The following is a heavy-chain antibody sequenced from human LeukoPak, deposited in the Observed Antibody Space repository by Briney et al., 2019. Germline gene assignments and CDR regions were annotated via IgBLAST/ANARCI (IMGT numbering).Heavy chain of an antibody. J-gene: IGHJ1*01. CDR3: ARYLTDGYFQH. CDR1: GYSISSGYY. V-gene: IGHV4-38-2*01. CDR2: IYHSGST. D-gene: IGHD3-16*01. Sequence: SETLSLTCAVSGYSISSGYYWGWIRQPPGKGLEWIGSIYHSGSTYYNPSLKSRVTISVDTSKNQFSLKLSSVTAADTAVYYCARYLTDGYFQHWGQGTLVTVSS.